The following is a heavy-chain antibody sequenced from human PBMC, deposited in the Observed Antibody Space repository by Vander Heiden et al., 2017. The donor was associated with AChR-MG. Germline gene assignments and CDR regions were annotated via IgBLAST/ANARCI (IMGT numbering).Heavy chain of an antibody. J-gene: IGHJ4*02. CDR3: AKRRYGNYGDFDY. CDR1: GLSFSSYA. D-gene: IGHD4-17*01. V-gene: IGHV3-23*01. CDR2: LSGCGGST. Sequence: EVQLLESGGGLAQSGGSLRLSCAASGLSFSSYARIWVRQAPGKGVEWVSALSGCGGSTYYPDSVKGRFTIARDNSKNTLYLQMNSLRVEDTAVYYCAKRRYGNYGDFDYWGQGTLVTVSS.